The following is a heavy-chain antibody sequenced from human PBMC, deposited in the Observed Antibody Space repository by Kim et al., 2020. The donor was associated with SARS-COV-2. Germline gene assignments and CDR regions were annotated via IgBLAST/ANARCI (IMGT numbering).Heavy chain of an antibody. V-gene: IGHV3-23*01. D-gene: IGHD4-17*01. CDR3: AKDPGATTVTTTHEDY. CDR1: GFTFSSYA. J-gene: IGHJ4*02. CDR2: ISGSGGST. Sequence: GGSLRLSCAASGFTFSSYAMSWVRQAPGKGLEWVSAISGSGGSTYYADSVKGRFTISRDNSKNTLYLQMNSLRAEDTAVYYCAKDPGATTVTTTHEDYWGQGTLVTVSS.